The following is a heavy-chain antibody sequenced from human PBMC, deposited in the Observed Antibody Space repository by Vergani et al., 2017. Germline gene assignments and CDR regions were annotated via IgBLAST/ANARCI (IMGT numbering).Heavy chain of an antibody. V-gene: IGHV3-20*04. CDR3: ARDGLQWLVRTDHFDY. D-gene: IGHD6-19*01. CDR1: GFTFDDFG. J-gene: IGHJ4*02. Sequence: EVQLVESGGGVVRPGGSLRPSCASSGFTFDDFGTSWVRQAPGKGLEWVSGINWNGGSTGYAASVKGRFTISRDTAKNSLYLQMNSLRAEDTALYYCARDGLQWLVRTDHFDYWGQGTLVTVSS. CDR2: INWNGGST.